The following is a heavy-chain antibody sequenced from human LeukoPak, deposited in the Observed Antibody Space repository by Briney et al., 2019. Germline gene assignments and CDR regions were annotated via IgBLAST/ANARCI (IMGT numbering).Heavy chain of an antibody. CDR3: ARASIGYCSSTSCYIANFDY. V-gene: IGHV1-18*01. D-gene: IGHD2-2*01. Sequence: GASVKVSCKASGYTFTSYGISWVRQAPGQGLEWMGWISPYNGNTNYAQKLQGRVTMTTDTSTSTAYMELRSLRSDDTAVYYCARASIGYCSSTSCYIANFDYWGQGTLVTVSS. J-gene: IGHJ4*02. CDR2: ISPYNGNT. CDR1: GYTFTSYG.